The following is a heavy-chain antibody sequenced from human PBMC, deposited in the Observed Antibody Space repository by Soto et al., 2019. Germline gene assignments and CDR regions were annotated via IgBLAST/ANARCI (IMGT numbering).Heavy chain of an antibody. CDR3: ARVLDGLHDDNSGPYPRPG. CDR1: GGSISSDDYY. D-gene: IGHD3-22*01. Sequence: TLSLTCTVSGGSISSDDYYWSWIRQAPGRGLEWIGYIHSSGSIYYNPSLKSRATMSIDTARNQFSLKVSSVTVADTAVYYCARVLDGLHDDNSGPYPRPGWGQGTLVTV. J-gene: IGHJ1*01. V-gene: IGHV4-30-4*01. CDR2: IHSSGSI.